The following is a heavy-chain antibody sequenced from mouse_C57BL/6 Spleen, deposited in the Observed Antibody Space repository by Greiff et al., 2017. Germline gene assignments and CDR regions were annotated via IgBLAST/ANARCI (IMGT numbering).Heavy chain of an antibody. Sequence: EVKLQESGPGLVKPSQSLSLTCSVTGYSITSGYYWNWIRQFPGNKLEWMGYISYDGSNNYNPSLKNRISITRDTSKNQFFLKLNSVTTEDTATYYCANYDYSAWFAYWGQGTLVTVSA. CDR3: ANYDYSAWFAY. CDR2: ISYDGSN. CDR1: GYSITSGYY. J-gene: IGHJ3*01. D-gene: IGHD2-4*01. V-gene: IGHV3-6*01.